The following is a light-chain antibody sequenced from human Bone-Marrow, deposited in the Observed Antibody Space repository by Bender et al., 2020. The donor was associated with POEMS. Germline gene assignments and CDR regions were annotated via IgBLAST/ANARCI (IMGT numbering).Light chain of an antibody. V-gene: IGLV4-69*01. CDR1: SRHSTYA. CDR2: LNSDGSH. Sequence: QVVLTQSPSASASLGASVKLTCTLSSRHSTYAIAWHQRQPERGPRYLMKLNSDGSHIKGDGIPDRFSGSNSGNTATLTIRGTQNSDEADYYCQAWDSSTAVFGTGTKVSVL. CDR3: QAWDSSTAV. J-gene: IGLJ1*01.